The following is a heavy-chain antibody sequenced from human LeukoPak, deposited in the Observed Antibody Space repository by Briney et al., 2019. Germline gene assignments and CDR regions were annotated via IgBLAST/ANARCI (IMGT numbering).Heavy chain of an antibody. CDR3: ARGPAYCGGDCYFAFDI. V-gene: IGHV4-34*01. Sequence: PSETLSLTCAVYGGSFSGYYWSWIRQPPGKGLEWIGEINRSGSTNYNPSLKSRVTISVDTSKNQFSLKLSSVTAADTAVYYCARGPAYCGGDCYFAFDIWGQGTVVTVSS. CDR2: INRSGST. J-gene: IGHJ3*02. D-gene: IGHD2-21*02. CDR1: GGSFSGYY.